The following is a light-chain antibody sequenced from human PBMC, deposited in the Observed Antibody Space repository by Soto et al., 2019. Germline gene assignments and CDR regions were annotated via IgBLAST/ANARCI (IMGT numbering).Light chain of an antibody. CDR3: QQSYSTPRT. J-gene: IGKJ1*01. CDR1: QSVSSN. Sequence: EIGMTQSPSTLSVSPGERATLSCRASQSVSSNLAWYQQKPGQAPRLLIYGASTRATGIPARFSGSGSGTDFTLTISSLQPEDFATYYCQQSYSTPRTFGQGTKVDIK. V-gene: IGKV3-15*01. CDR2: GAS.